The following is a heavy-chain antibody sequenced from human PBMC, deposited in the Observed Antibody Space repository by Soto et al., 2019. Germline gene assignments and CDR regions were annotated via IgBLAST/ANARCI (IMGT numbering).Heavy chain of an antibody. D-gene: IGHD1-26*01. CDR2: ISDDGDKR. CDR3: AKARVRIVGANSFDY. Sequence: GGSLRLSCVGSGFTFSNYGMHWVRQPPGKGLEWVALISDDGDKRYYADSVRGRLIISRVNSKDTLYLQMNSLGPDDTAVYFCAKARVRIVGANSFDYWGQGTPVTVSS. J-gene: IGHJ4*02. CDR1: GFTFSNYG. V-gene: IGHV3-30*18.